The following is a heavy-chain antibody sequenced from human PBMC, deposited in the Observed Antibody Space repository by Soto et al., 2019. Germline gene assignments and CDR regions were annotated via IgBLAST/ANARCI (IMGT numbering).Heavy chain of an antibody. Sequence: ASVKVSCKASGGTFSSYTISWVRQAPGQGLEWMGRIIPILGIANYAQKFQGRVTITADKSTSTAYMELSSLRSEDTAVYYCARGGSGYRTSHAFDIWGQGTMVTVSS. CDR1: GGTFSSYT. CDR3: ARGGSGYRTSHAFDI. J-gene: IGHJ3*02. D-gene: IGHD5-12*01. V-gene: IGHV1-69*02. CDR2: IIPILGIA.